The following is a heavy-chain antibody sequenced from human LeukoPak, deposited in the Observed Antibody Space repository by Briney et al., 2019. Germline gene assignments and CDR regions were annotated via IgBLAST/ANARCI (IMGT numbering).Heavy chain of an antibody. D-gene: IGHD5-12*01. CDR2: ISYDGSNK. Sequence: GGSLRLSCAASGFTFSNYAMHWVRQAPGKGLEWVAVISYDGSNKYYADSVKGRFTISRDNSKNTLYLQVNSLRAEDTAVFYCARDRSSYEYYFDHWGQGTLVTVSS. J-gene: IGHJ4*02. CDR1: GFTFSNYA. CDR3: ARDRSSYEYYFDH. V-gene: IGHV3-30-3*01.